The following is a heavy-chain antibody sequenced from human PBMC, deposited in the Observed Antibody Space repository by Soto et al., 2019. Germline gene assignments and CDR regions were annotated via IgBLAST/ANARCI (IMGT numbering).Heavy chain of an antibody. CDR1: GYTFRSFG. Sequence: QVQLVQSGGEVKKPGASVKVSCRATGYTFRSFGISWVRQAPGQGLEWMGWISAYNGNTNYAQKLQGRVTMTTDTSTITVYMELRSLTADDTAVYYCARDRSLYCCMDVWGRGTTVTVSS. CDR2: ISAYNGNT. J-gene: IGHJ6*02. CDR3: ARDRSLYCCMDV. V-gene: IGHV1-18*01. D-gene: IGHD2-21*01.